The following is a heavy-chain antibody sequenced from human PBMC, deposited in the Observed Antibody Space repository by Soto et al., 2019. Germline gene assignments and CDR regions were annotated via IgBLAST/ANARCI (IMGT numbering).Heavy chain of an antibody. CDR3: ARDLAKYCTNGVCSYYFDY. D-gene: IGHD2-8*01. Sequence: QVQLVESGGGVVQPGRSLRLSCAASGFTFSSYAMHWVRQAPGKGLEWVAVISYDGSNKYYADSVKGRFTISRDNSKNTLYLQMNSLRAEDTAVYYCARDLAKYCTNGVCSYYFDYWGQGTLVTVS. J-gene: IGHJ4*02. V-gene: IGHV3-30-3*01. CDR1: GFTFSSYA. CDR2: ISYDGSNK.